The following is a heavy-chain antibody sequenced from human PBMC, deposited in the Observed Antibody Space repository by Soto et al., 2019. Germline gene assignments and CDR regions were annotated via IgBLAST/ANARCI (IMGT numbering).Heavy chain of an antibody. CDR1: GFTFSSYS. Sequence: EVQLVESGGGLVQPGGSLRLSCAASGFTFSSYSMNWVRQAPGKGLEWVSYISSSSSTIYYADSVKGRFTISRDNAKNSLYLQMNSLRDEDTAVYYCARDLDPAAMLFQSDWFDPWGQGTLVTVSS. V-gene: IGHV3-48*02. D-gene: IGHD2-2*01. CDR3: ARDLDPAAMLFQSDWFDP. CDR2: ISSSSSTI. J-gene: IGHJ5*02.